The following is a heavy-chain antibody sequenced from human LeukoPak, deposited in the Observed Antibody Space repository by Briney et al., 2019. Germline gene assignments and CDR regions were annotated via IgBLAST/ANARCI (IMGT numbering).Heavy chain of an antibody. D-gene: IGHD3-10*01. CDR2: ISSSGSTI. Sequence: QPGGSLRLSCAASGLTFSTFAMIWVRQPPGKGLEWVSYISSSGSTIYYADSVKGRFTISRDNAKNSLYLQMNSLRAEDTAVYYCASWGTHPMVRGVIDDYWGQGTLVTVSS. V-gene: IGHV3-48*03. CDR3: ASWGTHPMVRGVIDDY. J-gene: IGHJ4*02. CDR1: GLTFSTFA.